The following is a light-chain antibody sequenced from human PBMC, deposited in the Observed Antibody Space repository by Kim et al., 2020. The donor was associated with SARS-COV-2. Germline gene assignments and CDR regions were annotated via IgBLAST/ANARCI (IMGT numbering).Light chain of an antibody. CDR3: QAWDSSTWV. J-gene: IGLJ3*02. Sequence: VSPGHTASITCSGDKLGDKYACWYQQKPGQSPVLVIYQDIKRPSGIPERFSGSTSGNTATLTISGTQAMDEADYYCQAWDSSTWVFGGGTQLTVL. CDR1: KLGDKY. V-gene: IGLV3-1*01. CDR2: QDI.